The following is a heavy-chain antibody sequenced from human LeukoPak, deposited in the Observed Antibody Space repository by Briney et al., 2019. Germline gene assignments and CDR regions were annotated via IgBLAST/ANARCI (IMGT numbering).Heavy chain of an antibody. CDR2: IYSGGST. V-gene: IGHV3-66*01. J-gene: IGHJ4*02. CDR1: GFTVSSNY. Sequence: GGSLRLSCAASGFTVSSNYMSWVRQAPGKGLEWVSVIYSGGSTYYADSVKGGFTISRDNSKNTLYLQMNSLRAEDTAVYYCARDSEAAAVGYWGQGTLVTVSS. D-gene: IGHD6-13*01. CDR3: ARDSEAAAVGY.